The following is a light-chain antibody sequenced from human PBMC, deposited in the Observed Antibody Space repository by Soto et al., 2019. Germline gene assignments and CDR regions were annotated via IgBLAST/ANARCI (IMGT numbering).Light chain of an antibody. CDR1: QGITNY. Sequence: DIQMTQSPSSLSASVGDRVTITCRASQGITNYLAWYQQKPGKVPRLLIYAASTLQSGVPSRFSGSGSGTYFTLTISSMQPEDVATYYCQQYNSAPQTFGQGTRLEIK. CDR3: QQYNSAPQT. V-gene: IGKV1-27*01. CDR2: AAS. J-gene: IGKJ5*01.